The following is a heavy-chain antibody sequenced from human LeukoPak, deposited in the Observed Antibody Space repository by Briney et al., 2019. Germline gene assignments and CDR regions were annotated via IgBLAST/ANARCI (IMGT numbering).Heavy chain of an antibody. CDR1: GFTFSSYW. J-gene: IGHJ5*02. D-gene: IGHD1-7*01. CDR2: IKQDGSEK. Sequence: GGSLRLSCAASGFTFSSYWMSWVRQAPGKGLEWVANIKQDGSEKYYVDSVKGRFTISRDNAKNSLYLQMNSLRAEDTAVYYCARDWRRWNYDSPWFDPWGQGTLVTVSS. CDR3: ARDWRRWNYDSPWFDP. V-gene: IGHV3-7*01.